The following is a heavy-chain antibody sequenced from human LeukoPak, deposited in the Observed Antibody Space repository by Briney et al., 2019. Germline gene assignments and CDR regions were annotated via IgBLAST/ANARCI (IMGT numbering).Heavy chain of an antibody. CDR3: ARAAQYQLPVQIVFEYYFDY. Sequence: GGSLRLSCAASGFTFSSYEMNWVRQAPGKGLEWVSYISSSGSTICYADSVKGRFTISRDNAKNSLYLQMNSLRAEDTAVYYCARAAQYQLPVQIVFEYYFDYWGQGTLVTVSS. D-gene: IGHD2-2*01. CDR1: GFTFSSYE. V-gene: IGHV3-48*03. CDR2: ISSSGSTI. J-gene: IGHJ4*02.